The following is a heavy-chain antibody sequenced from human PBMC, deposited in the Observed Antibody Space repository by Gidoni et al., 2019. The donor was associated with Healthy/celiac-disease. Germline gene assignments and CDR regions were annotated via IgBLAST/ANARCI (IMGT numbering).Heavy chain of an antibody. CDR2: ISGSGGST. V-gene: IGHV3-23*01. D-gene: IGHD1-26*01. CDR1: GFTFSSFA. J-gene: IGHJ4*02. Sequence: EVQLLESGGGLVQPGGSLRLSCSDSGFTFSSFAMSWVRQSPGKGREGVSVISGSGGSTYYADSVKGRFTISRDNSKNTLYLQMNSLRAEDTAVYYCAKDLPREDYWGQGTLVTVSS. CDR3: AKDLPREDY.